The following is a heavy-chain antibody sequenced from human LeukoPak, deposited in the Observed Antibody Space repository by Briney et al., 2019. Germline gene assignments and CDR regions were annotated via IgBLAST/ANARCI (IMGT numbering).Heavy chain of an antibody. CDR1: GFSFSNYG. CDR3: ARRAHYDFWSGYSNYYYMDV. Sequence: GGSLRLSCAASGFSFSNYGMLWVRQAPGKGLEWMAVIWYDGSNKYYADSVKGRFTISRDNSKNTLYLQMNSLRAEDTAVYYCARRAHYDFWSGYSNYYYMDVWGKGTTVTVSS. V-gene: IGHV3-30*19. CDR2: IWYDGSNK. D-gene: IGHD3-3*01. J-gene: IGHJ6*03.